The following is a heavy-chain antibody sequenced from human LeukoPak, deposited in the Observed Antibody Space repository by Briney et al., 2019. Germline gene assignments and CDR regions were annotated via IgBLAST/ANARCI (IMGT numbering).Heavy chain of an antibody. J-gene: IGHJ4*02. CDR3: ARDRGSYYTHFDY. Sequence: SETLSLTCTVSGGSISSYYWSWIRQPPGKGLEWIGYIYYSGSANYNPSLKSRVTISVDTSKNQFSLKLSSVTAADTAVYYCARDRGSYYTHFDYWGQGTLVTVSS. D-gene: IGHD1-26*01. CDR1: GGSISSYY. V-gene: IGHV4-59*01. CDR2: IYYSGSA.